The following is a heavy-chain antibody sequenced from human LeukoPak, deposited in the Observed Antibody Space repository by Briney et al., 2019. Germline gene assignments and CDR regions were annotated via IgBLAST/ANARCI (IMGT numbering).Heavy chain of an antibody. CDR1: GYTFTSYG. J-gene: IGHJ5*01. CDR3: ARGGGGEYLDWFDF. CDR2: MNPNTGNT. D-gene: IGHD4-17*01. Sequence: ASVKVSCKASGYTFTSYGIGWVRQAPGQGLEWMGWMNPNTGNTGYAQNLQGRVTTTRTNSITTAYMELSSLTSDDTAVYYCARGGGGEYLDWFDFWGQGTLVIVSS. V-gene: IGHV1-8*02.